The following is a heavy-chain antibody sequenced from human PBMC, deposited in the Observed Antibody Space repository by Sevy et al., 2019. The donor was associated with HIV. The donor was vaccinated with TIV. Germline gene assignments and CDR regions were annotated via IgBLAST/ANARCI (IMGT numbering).Heavy chain of an antibody. CDR3: AKGFCSGGSCARDYYYYGMDV. Sequence: RGSLRLSCAASGFTFSTYAMNWVRQAPGKGLEWVSSISGSGRYTYYAYSVEGRFTISRDSSKNTLYLQMNSLRADDTAVYYCAKGFCSGGSCARDYYYYGMDVWGQGTTVTVSS. D-gene: IGHD2-15*01. CDR2: ISGSGRYT. J-gene: IGHJ6*02. V-gene: IGHV3-23*01. CDR1: GFTFSTYA.